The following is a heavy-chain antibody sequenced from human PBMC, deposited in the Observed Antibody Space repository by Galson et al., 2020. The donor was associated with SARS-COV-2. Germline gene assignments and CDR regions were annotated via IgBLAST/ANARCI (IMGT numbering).Heavy chain of an antibody. CDR1: GGSISSYY. V-gene: IGHV4-4*07. J-gene: IGHJ6*02. CDR2: VFTSGTI. Sequence: ETSETLSLTCSVSGGSISSYYWSWIRQPAGKGLEWIGHVFTSGTINYNPSLESRVTMSVDTSTNQVSLKLTSVTAADTAVYYCAGGFHPSYGMDVWGQGTTVTVSS. CDR3: AGGFHPSYGMDV.